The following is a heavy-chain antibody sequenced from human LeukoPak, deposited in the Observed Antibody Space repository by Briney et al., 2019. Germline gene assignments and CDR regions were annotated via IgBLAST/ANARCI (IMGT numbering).Heavy chain of an antibody. CDR1: GGSISSGGYS. CDR2: IYYSGST. V-gene: IGHV4-30-4*07. D-gene: IGHD5-18*01. J-gene: IGHJ4*02. Sequence: SETLSLTCAVSGGSISSGGYSWSWIRQPPGKGLEWIGYIYYSGSTYYNPSLKSRVTISVDTSKNQFSLKLSSVTAADTAVYYCTSGGYSSGSDYWGQGTLVTVSS. CDR3: TSGGYSSGSDY.